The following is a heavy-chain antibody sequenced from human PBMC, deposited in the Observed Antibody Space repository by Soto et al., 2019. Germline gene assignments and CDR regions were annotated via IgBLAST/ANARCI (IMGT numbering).Heavy chain of an antibody. Sequence: ASVKVSCKASGYTFTSYYMHWVRQAPGQGLEWMGIINPSGGSTSYAQKFQGRVTMTKNTMYLQMDSLRTEDTVFYYCAKAYAVPAATASFDYWGQGTLVTVSS. D-gene: IGHD2-2*01. V-gene: IGHV1-46*01. CDR2: INPSGGST. CDR1: GYTFTSYY. CDR3: AKAYAVPAATASFDY. J-gene: IGHJ4*02.